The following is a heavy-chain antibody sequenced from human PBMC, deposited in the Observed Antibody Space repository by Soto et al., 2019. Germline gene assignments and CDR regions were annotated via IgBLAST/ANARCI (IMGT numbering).Heavy chain of an antibody. CDR1: GGSTSSFY. CDR3: ARAQMVLSRSSFDS. D-gene: IGHD2-8*01. J-gene: IGHJ4*02. CDR2: ISYSGNT. Sequence: SETLSLTCTVSGGSTSSFYWSWTRQPPGKGLEWIGYISYSGNTNYNPSLKSRVSISVDTSKNQLSLNLTSVTAADTAVYYCARAQMVLSRSSFDSWGQGTTVTVYS. V-gene: IGHV4-59*01.